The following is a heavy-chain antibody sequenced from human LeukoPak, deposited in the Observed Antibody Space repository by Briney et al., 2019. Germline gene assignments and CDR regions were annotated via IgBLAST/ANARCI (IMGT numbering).Heavy chain of an antibody. V-gene: IGHV3-23*01. CDR3: AKAVYTSLRYFDWLPKA. CDR2: ISGSGGST. D-gene: IGHD3-9*01. Sequence: GGSLRLSCAASGFTFSSYAMSWVRQAPGKGLEWVSAISGSGGSTYYADSVKGRFAISRDNSKNTLYLQMNSLRAEDTAVYYCAKAVYTSLRYFDWLPKAWGQGTLVTVSS. J-gene: IGHJ4*02. CDR1: GFTFSSYA.